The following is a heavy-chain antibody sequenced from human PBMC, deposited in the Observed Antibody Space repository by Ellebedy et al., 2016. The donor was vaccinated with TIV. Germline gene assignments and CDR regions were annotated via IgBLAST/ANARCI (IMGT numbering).Heavy chain of an antibody. CDR1: GFTFSRYA. J-gene: IGHJ2*01. Sequence: PGGSLRLSCAASGFTFSRYAMHWVRQAPGKGLEWVTYVSYDGSQTSYAPSVRGRFTVSRDSSKNTLYLQVNSLRVEDTAVYFCARGHGGDPFWYFDFWGRGTLVTVSS. V-gene: IGHV3-30*04. CDR3: ARGHGGDPFWYFDF. D-gene: IGHD2-21*02. CDR2: VSYDGSQT.